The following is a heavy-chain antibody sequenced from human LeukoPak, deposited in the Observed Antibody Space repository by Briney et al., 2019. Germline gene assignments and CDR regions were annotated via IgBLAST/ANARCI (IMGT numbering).Heavy chain of an antibody. Sequence: SETLSLTCNVSGGSTNTANYYWTWSRQPPGKGLEWIGYISYSGTPYYNPSLNSRVTISLDTSKNQFSLILNSVTTADTAMYYCARDRYADFEDYWSQGTLVTVSS. CDR1: GGSTNTANYY. CDR3: ARDRYADFEDY. J-gene: IGHJ4*02. V-gene: IGHV4-30-4*08. CDR2: ISYSGTP. D-gene: IGHD4-17*01.